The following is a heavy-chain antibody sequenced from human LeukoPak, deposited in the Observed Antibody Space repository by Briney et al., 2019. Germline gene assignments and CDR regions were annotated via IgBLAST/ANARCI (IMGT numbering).Heavy chain of an antibody. CDR3: ARLSGTYSRGGDH. CDR1: GFTFSDFH. J-gene: IGHJ4*02. CDR2: ISGSGYAI. D-gene: IGHD1-26*01. Sequence: GGSLRLSCTASGFTFSDFHMSWIRQAPGRGLEWVSHISGSGYAIHHPGSVKGRFTISRDNAKNSLYLQMNSLRVEDSAVYYCARLSGTYSRGGDHWGQGTLVTVSS. V-gene: IGHV3-11*01.